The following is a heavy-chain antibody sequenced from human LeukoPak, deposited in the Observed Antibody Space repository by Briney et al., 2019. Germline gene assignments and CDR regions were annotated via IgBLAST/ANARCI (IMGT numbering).Heavy chain of an antibody. CDR2: TNPSGGST. V-gene: IGHV1-46*01. Sequence: ASVKVSCKASGYTFTSYYMHWVRQAPGQGLEWMGITNPSGGSTSYAQKFQGRVTMTRDTSTSTVYMELSSLRSEDTAVYYCARGSGGLIVVVDDAFDIWGQGTMVTVSS. J-gene: IGHJ3*02. CDR1: GYTFTSYY. CDR3: ARGSGGLIVVVDDAFDI. D-gene: IGHD3-22*01.